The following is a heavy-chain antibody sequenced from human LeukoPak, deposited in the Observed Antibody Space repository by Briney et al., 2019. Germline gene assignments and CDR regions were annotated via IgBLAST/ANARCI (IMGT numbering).Heavy chain of an antibody. Sequence: TGGSLRLSCAASGFTFRDYWMDWVRQAPGKGLVWVSHVNGIGSYTTYADSVKGRFTISRDNARNTLYLQMNSLRAEDTAVYYCAREARGCSGGSCYVAFDYWGQGTLVTVSS. CDR3: AREARGCSGGSCYVAFDY. J-gene: IGHJ4*02. V-gene: IGHV3-74*01. D-gene: IGHD2-15*01. CDR1: GFTFRDYW. CDR2: VNGIGSYT.